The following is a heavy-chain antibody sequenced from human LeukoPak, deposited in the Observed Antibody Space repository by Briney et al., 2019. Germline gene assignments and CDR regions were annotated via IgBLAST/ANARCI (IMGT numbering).Heavy chain of an antibody. Sequence: SQTLSLTCAISGDSVSSNSVTWNWIRQSPSRGLEWLGRTYYRSTWYNDYAVSVRGRITVNPDTSKNQFSLHLNSVTPEDTAVYYCAGRLTQYDCFDPWGQGILVTVSS. V-gene: IGHV6-1*01. J-gene: IGHJ5*02. D-gene: IGHD2-2*01. CDR2: TYYRSTWYN. CDR3: AGRLTQYDCFDP. CDR1: GDSVSSNSVT.